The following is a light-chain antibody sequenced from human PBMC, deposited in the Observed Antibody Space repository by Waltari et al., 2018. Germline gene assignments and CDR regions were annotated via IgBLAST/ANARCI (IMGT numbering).Light chain of an antibody. Sequence: SALPQPASVSGSPGQSITIYCTGTSSDVGRYEYVSRYQQHPGKAPKLIIYDVSKRPSGVSNRFSGSTSGYTASLTISGLQSEDEADYYCCSYTTTDTYVFGSGTKVTVL. CDR1: SSDVGRYEY. J-gene: IGLJ1*01. CDR2: DVS. V-gene: IGLV2-14*03. CDR3: CSYTTTDTYV.